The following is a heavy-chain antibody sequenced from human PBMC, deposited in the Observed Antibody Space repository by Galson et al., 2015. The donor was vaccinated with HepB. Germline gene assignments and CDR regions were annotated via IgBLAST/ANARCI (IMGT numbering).Heavy chain of an antibody. J-gene: IGHJ5*02. CDR2: IDPSDSYT. V-gene: IGHV5-10-1*01. Sequence: QSGAEVKKPGESLRISCTGSGYSFTSYWISWVRQMPGKGLEWMGRIDPSDSYTNYSPSFQGHVTISADKSISTAYLQWSSLKASDTAMYYCASGGLPAATSLGFDPWGQGTLVTVSS. CDR3: ASGGLPAATSLGFDP. CDR1: GYSFTSYW. D-gene: IGHD2-2*01.